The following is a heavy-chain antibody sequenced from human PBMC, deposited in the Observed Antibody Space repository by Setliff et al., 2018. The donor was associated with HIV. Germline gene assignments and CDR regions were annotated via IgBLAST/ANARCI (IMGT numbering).Heavy chain of an antibody. D-gene: IGHD4-17*01. CDR2: FYSTGGA. CDR3: ARGTTVSSCFDF. J-gene: IGHJ4*02. Sequence: PETLSLTCTVSGGSVSRHYWSWIRPPSGQGLEWIGTFYSTGGAFYNPSRRSRVTISLDIPKNQISLRLNSVAAADTAVYYCARGTTVSSCFDFWGQGTLVTVSS. CDR1: GGSVSRHY. V-gene: IGHV4-39*07.